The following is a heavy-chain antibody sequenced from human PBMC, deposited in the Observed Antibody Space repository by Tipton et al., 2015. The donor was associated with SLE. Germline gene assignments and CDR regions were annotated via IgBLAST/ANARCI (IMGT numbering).Heavy chain of an antibody. Sequence: LRLSCTVSGGSISSHYWNWIRQPPGKGLEWIGYISYSGSTNYNPSLQSRTTISVDTSKNQFSLKLSSLTAADTAVYYCARGGRSSWYFYFDYWSQGTLVTVSS. CDR1: GGSISSHY. CDR3: ARGGRSSWYFYFDY. V-gene: IGHV4-59*11. J-gene: IGHJ4*02. CDR2: ISYSGST. D-gene: IGHD6-13*01.